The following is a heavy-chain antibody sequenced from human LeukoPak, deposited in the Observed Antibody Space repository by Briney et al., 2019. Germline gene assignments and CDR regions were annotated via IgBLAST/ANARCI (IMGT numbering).Heavy chain of an antibody. CDR2: ISYDGSNK. J-gene: IGHJ6*04. D-gene: IGHD6-13*01. CDR3: ASSVAAGHYYYYAMDV. CDR1: GFTFSSYA. V-gene: IGHV3-30*04. Sequence: GGSLSLSCVVSGFTFSSYAMHWVRQAPGKGLEWVAVISYDGSNKYHADSVKGRFTISRDNSKNTLYLQMNSLRAEDTAVYYCASSVAAGHYYYYAMDVWGKGTTVTVSS.